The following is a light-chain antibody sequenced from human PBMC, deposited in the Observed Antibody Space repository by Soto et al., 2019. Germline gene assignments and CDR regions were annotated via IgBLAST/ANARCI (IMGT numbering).Light chain of an antibody. Sequence: ELVLTQSPGTLSLSPWERATLSCRASQSVSTTDLAWYQQKPGQAPRLLIYGASSRATGIPDRFSGSGSGTDFTLTISRLEPEDFAVYYCHQYGSSPPYTFGQGTKLEIK. J-gene: IGKJ2*01. V-gene: IGKV3-20*01. CDR1: QSVSTTD. CDR2: GAS. CDR3: HQYGSSPPYT.